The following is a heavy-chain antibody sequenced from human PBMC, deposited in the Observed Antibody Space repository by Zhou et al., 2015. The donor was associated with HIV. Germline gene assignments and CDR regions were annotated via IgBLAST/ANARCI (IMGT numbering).Heavy chain of an antibody. V-gene: IGHV1-69*06. Sequence: QVQLVQSGAEVKKPGASVKVSCKASGGSFSTDGISWVRQAPGQGLEWVGGIIPVFGTTKNAQKFQGRVTITADRSTSTAYMDLRSLRFEDTAVYYCARDDSSGYHSFDYWGQGTLVTVSS. CDR2: IIPVFGTT. D-gene: IGHD3-22*01. CDR1: GGSFSTDG. CDR3: ARDDSSGYHSFDY. J-gene: IGHJ4*02.